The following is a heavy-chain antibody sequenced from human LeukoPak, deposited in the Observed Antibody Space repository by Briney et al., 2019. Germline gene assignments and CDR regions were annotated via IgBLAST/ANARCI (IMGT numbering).Heavy chain of an antibody. Sequence: QPGGSLRLSCVGSGFNFSAHAMHWVRQAPGKGLEYVSAISSNGINTVYANSVKGRLTISRDNAKNTLYLQMNSLRPEDTAVYYCARDGDWGGYSRPDHWGQGTLVTVSS. V-gene: IGHV3-64*04. J-gene: IGHJ4*02. CDR2: ISSNGINT. CDR1: GFNFSAHA. D-gene: IGHD2-15*01. CDR3: ARDGDWGGYSRPDH.